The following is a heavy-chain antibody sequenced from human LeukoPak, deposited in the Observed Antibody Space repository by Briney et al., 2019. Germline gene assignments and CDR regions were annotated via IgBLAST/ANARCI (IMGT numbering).Heavy chain of an antibody. J-gene: IGHJ4*02. D-gene: IGHD1-14*01. V-gene: IGHV4-39*02. CDR3: ATEAGNSFDY. CDR2: IYDSGNT. CDR1: GGSITSNNYY. Sequence: TPSETLSLTCTVSGGSITSNNYYWSWIRQPPGKGLEWIASIYDSGNTYYSSSLKSRVTISIDTSENQFSLKLNSVTAADTAVYYCATEAGNSFDYWGQGTLVTVSS.